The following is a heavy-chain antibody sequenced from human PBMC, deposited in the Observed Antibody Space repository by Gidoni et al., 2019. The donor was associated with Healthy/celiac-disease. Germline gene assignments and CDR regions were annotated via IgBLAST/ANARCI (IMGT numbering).Heavy chain of an antibody. J-gene: IGHJ4*02. V-gene: IGHV3-30-3*01. CDR2: ISYDGSNK. Sequence: MHWVRQAPGKGLEWVAVISYDGSNKYYADSVKGRFTISRDNSKNTLYLQMNSLRAEDTAVYYCASGWFGEFDDYWGQGTLVTVSS. D-gene: IGHD3-10*01. CDR3: ASGWFGEFDDY.